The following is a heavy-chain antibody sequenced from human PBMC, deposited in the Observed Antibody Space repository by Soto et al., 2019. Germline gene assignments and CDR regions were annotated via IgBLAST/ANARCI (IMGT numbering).Heavy chain of an antibody. CDR1: GYTFTSYG. CDR2: ISAYNGNT. J-gene: IGHJ6*02. D-gene: IGHD3-3*01. Sequence: QVQLVQSGAEVKKPGASVKVSWKASGYTFTSYGISWVRQAPGKGLEWMGWISAYNGNTNYAQKLQGRVTMTTDTSTSTAYMELRSLRSDDTAVYYCARDTTIFGVVIGCKDVWGQGTTVTVSS. V-gene: IGHV1-18*01. CDR3: ARDTTIFGVVIGCKDV.